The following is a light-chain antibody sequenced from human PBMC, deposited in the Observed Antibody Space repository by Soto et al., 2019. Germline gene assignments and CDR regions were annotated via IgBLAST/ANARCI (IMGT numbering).Light chain of an antibody. CDR2: DAS. CDR1: QSVSSY. CDR3: QQRSNWPPFT. V-gene: IGKV3-11*01. Sequence: EIVLTQSPATLSLSPGERATLSCRASQSVSSYLAWYQQKPGQAPRLLIYDASNRATGIPARFSGSGSGTDFTLTISSLEPEDFAVYYCQQRSNWPPFTFGHGTRWIS. J-gene: IGKJ3*01.